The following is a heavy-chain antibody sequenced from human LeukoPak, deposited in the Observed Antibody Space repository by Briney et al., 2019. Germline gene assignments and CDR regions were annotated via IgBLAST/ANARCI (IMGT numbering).Heavy chain of an antibody. CDR1: GGSISSSSYY. D-gene: IGHD2-15*01. J-gene: IGHJ4*02. CDR3: ARDSRWRRYFDY. V-gene: IGHV4-39*07. CDR2: IYYSGST. Sequence: SETLSLTCTVSGGSISSSSYYWGWIRQPPGKGLEWIGSIYYSGSTYYNPSLKSRVTISVDTSKNQLSLKLSSVTAADTAVYYCARDSRWRRYFDYWGQGTLVTVSS.